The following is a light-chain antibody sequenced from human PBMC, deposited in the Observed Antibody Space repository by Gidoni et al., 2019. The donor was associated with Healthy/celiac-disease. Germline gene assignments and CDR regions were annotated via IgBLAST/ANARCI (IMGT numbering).Light chain of an antibody. J-gene: IGKJ3*01. V-gene: IGKV1-33*01. CDR1: QDISNY. CDR3: QQYDNLPIT. Sequence: IQMTQSPSSLSASVGDRVTITCQASQDISNYFNWYQQKPGKAPKLLIYDASNLETGVPSRFSGSGSGTDFTFTISSLQPEDIATYYCQQYDNLPITFGPGTKVDIK. CDR2: DAS.